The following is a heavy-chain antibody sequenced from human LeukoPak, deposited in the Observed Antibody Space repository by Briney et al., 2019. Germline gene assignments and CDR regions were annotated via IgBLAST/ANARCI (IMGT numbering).Heavy chain of an antibody. V-gene: IGHV7-4-1*02. Sequence: ASVKVSCKASGYTFSGSDMNWVRQAPGQGLEWMGWININTGNPTYVQHFTGRFVSSLDTSVSTAYLQISSLKAEDTAVYYCARGDWVAWGQGTLVTVSS. J-gene: IGHJ4*02. CDR3: ARGDWVA. CDR1: GYTFSGSD. D-gene: IGHD3-9*01. CDR2: ININTGNP.